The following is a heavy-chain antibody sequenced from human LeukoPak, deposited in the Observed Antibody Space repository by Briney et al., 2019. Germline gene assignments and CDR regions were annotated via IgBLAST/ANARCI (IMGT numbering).Heavy chain of an antibody. CDR2: IYYSGST. Sequence: SETLSLTCTVSGGSISSSSYYWGWIRQPPGKGLEWIGYIYYSGSTNYNPSLKSRVTISVDTSKNQFSLKLSSVTAADTAVYYCARAKWTSSGYYPPYFDYWGQGTLVTVSS. J-gene: IGHJ4*02. CDR3: ARAKWTSSGYYPPYFDY. CDR1: GGSISSSSYY. D-gene: IGHD3-22*01. V-gene: IGHV4-61*05.